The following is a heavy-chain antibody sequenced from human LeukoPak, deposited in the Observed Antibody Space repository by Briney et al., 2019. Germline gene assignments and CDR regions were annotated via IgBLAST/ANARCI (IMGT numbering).Heavy chain of an antibody. CDR2: ITGRGDAT. CDR1: GFTFSNAW. Sequence: PGGSLRLSCAASGFTFSNAWMSWVRQAPGKGLEWVSTITGRGDATYYADSVKGRFTISRDNSKNTLYLEVISLTAEDTAVYYCAKDDAWLRFGEWSQGTLVTVSS. J-gene: IGHJ4*02. D-gene: IGHD3-10*01. CDR3: AKDDAWLRFGE. V-gene: IGHV3-23*01.